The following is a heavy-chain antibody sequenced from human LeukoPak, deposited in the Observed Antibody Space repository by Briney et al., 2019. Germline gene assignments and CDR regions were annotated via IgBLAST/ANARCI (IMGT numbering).Heavy chain of an antibody. CDR1: GFTFSSYG. CDR3: AKAEGSGSYYPDY. V-gene: IGHV3-30*18. D-gene: IGHD3-10*01. Sequence: GGSLRLSCAASGFTFSSYGMHWVRQAPGKGLEWVAVVSYDGRNKNYADSVKGRFTISRDNSKNTMYLQMNSLRAEDTAVYYCAKAEGSGSYYPDYWGQGTLATVSS. J-gene: IGHJ4*02. CDR2: VSYDGRNK.